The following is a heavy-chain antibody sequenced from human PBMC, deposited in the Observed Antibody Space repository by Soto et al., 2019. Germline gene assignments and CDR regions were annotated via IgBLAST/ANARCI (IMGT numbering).Heavy chain of an antibody. J-gene: IGHJ4*02. CDR1: GGSCSGSY. Sequence: SETVSHTCAVYGGSCSGSYWSWIRQPAWKGLAGIGEINQSGSTSYSPSLKSRVTISVDTSKNQFSLKLSSVTAADTDVYYCAREEVGGRYQLPYVNPRPYYFDYWGRGPLV. V-gene: IGHV4-34*01. D-gene: IGHD2-2*01. CDR2: INQSGST. CDR3: AREEVGGRYQLPYVNPRPYYFDY.